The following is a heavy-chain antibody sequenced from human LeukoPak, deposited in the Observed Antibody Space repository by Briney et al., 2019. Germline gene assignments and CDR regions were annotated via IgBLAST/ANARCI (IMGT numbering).Heavy chain of an antibody. Sequence: SETLSLTCTVSGGSISSGGYSWSWIRQPPGKGLEWIGYIYHSGSTYYNPSLKSRVTISVDRSKNQFCLKLSSVTAADTAVYYCARQDVSRIDYWGQGTLVTVSS. V-gene: IGHV4-30-2*01. J-gene: IGHJ4*02. CDR1: GGSISSGGYS. D-gene: IGHD3-16*02. CDR2: IYHSGST. CDR3: ARQDVSRIDY.